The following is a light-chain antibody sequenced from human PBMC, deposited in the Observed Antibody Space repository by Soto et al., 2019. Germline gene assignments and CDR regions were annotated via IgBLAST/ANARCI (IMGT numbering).Light chain of an antibody. CDR2: AAS. CDR1: QSSSSY. Sequence: EIELTQSPGTLSLSPGESATLSCRVSQSSSSYLAWYQQKPGQAPRLLIYAASTRATGIPDRFSGSGSGTDFTLTISRLEPADFAVYYCQQYASSLLTFGGGTK. V-gene: IGKV3-20*01. J-gene: IGKJ4*01. CDR3: QQYASSLLT.